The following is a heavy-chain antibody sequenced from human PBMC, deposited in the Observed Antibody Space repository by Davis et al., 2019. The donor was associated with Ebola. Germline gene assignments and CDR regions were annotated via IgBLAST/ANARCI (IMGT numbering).Heavy chain of an antibody. CDR2: IYYSGST. Sequence: PGGSLRLSCTVSGGSISSGGYYWSWIRQHPGKGLEWIGRIYYSGSTNYNPSLKRRVTISVDTSKNQFSLKLTSVTAADTAMYYCARGHSGSYYMDYWGQGTLVTVSS. CDR3: ARGHSGSYYMDY. J-gene: IGHJ4*02. CDR1: GGSISSGGYY. V-gene: IGHV4-61*08. D-gene: IGHD1-26*01.